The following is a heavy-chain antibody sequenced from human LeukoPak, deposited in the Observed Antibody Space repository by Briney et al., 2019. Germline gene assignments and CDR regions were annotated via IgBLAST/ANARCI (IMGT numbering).Heavy chain of an antibody. V-gene: IGHV3-30*18. CDR2: ISSDGTSK. CDR1: GFAFNFRTSG. J-gene: IGHJ4*02. D-gene: IGHD2-2*01. Sequence: GGSLRLSCAASGFAFNFRTSGMHWVRQAPGKGLEWVAGISSDGTSKDYADSVKGRFTISRDNSKNTMYLQVNSLRAEDTAVYYCAKAAYCTSTSCHFSGYAQRPLDSWGQGTLVTVSS. CDR3: AKAAYCTSTSCHFSGYAQRPLDS.